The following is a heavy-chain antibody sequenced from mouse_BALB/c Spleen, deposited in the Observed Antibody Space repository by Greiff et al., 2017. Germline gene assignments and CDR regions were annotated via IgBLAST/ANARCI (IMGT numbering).Heavy chain of an antibody. CDR2: INPSNGRT. D-gene: IGHD1-3*01. V-gene: IGHV1S81*02. CDR3: VKTGTFAY. J-gene: IGHJ3*01. CDR1: GYTFTSYW. Sequence: QVQLQQSGAELVKPGASVKLSCKASGYTFTSYWMHWVKQRPGQGLEWIGEINPSNGRTNYNEKFKSKATLTVDKSSSTAYMQLSSLTSEDSAVYYCVKTGTFAYWGQGTLVTVSA.